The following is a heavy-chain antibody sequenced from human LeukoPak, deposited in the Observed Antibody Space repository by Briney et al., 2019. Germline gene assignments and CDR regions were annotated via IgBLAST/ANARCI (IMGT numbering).Heavy chain of an antibody. V-gene: IGHV4-38-2*01. J-gene: IGHJ4*02. CDR2: IYHSGST. CDR3: ARRGVGFDY. Sequence: PSETLSLTCAVSGYSISSGYYWGWIRQPPGKGLEWIGSIYHSGSTYYNPFLKSRVTISVDTSKNQFSLKLSSVTAADTAVYYCARRGVGFDYWGQGTLVTVSS. CDR1: GYSISSGYY. D-gene: IGHD2-15*01.